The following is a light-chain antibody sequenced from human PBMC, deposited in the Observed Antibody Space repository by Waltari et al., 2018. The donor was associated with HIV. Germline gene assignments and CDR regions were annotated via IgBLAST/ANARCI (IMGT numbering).Light chain of an antibody. Sequence: QSVLTQPPSASGTPGQRVTISCSGSSSNIGSNYVYWYQQLPGTAPKLLMYRNNHRPSGVPDRFSGSKSGTSASLAISGLRSEDEADYYCAAWDDSLSGSWVFGGGTKVTVL. CDR1: SSNIGSNY. J-gene: IGLJ3*02. CDR3: AAWDDSLSGSWV. V-gene: IGLV1-47*01. CDR2: RNN.